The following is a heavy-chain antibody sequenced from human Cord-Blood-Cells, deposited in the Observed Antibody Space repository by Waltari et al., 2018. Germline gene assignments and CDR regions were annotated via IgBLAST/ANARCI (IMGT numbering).Heavy chain of an antibody. CDR3: ATDREYNWNSKEGNWFDP. CDR1: GYTRTDFS. D-gene: IGHD1-7*01. Sequence: QVQLVQSGAEEKKPGASVKVSCKISGYTRTDFSLHWVRPAPGKGLEWMGGFDPEDGETIYAQKFQGRVTMTEDTSTDTAYMELSSLRSEDTAVYYCATDREYNWNSKEGNWFDPWGQGTLVTVSS. J-gene: IGHJ5*02. CDR2: FDPEDGET. V-gene: IGHV1-24*01.